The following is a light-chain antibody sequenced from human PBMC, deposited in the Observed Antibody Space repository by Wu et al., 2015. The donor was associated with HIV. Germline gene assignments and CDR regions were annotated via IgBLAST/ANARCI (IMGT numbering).Light chain of an antibody. Sequence: IVLTQSPDTLSLSPGETAILSCRASQIIPSSHLAWYQQKPGQAPRLVLFGVSNRAAGIPDRFSGSGSGTDFTLTISRLEPEDFAVYYCHQYGRSPRTFGQGTKVEIK. J-gene: IGKJ1*01. CDR1: QIIPSSH. V-gene: IGKV3-20*01. CDR3: HQYGRSPRT. CDR2: GVS.